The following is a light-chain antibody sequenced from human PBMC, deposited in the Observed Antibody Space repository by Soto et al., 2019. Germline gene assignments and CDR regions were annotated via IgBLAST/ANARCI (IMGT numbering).Light chain of an antibody. J-gene: IGKJ3*01. CDR2: DAS. Sequence: AIQLTQSPSSLSASVGDRVTITCRASQGISRALAWYRQKPGKAPKLLIYDASTLESGVPSRFSGSGSGADFTLTISSLQPEDFATYYCQQFNNYPQGVFTFGPGTKVDIK. V-gene: IGKV1D-13*01. CDR3: QQFNNYPQGVFT. CDR1: QGISRA.